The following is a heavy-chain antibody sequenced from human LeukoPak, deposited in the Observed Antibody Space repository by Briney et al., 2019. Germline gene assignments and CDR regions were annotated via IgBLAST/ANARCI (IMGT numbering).Heavy chain of an antibody. CDR2: INHSGST. V-gene: IGHV4-34*01. CDR3: ARGGPYCSGGSCYSYYFDY. CDR1: GGSFSGYY. D-gene: IGHD2-15*01. Sequence: SETLSLTCAVYGGSFSGYYWSWIRQPPGKGLEWIGEINHSGSTNYNPSLKSRVTISVDTSKNLFSPKLSSVTAADTAVYYCARGGPYCSGGSCYSYYFDYWGQGTLVTVSS. J-gene: IGHJ4*02.